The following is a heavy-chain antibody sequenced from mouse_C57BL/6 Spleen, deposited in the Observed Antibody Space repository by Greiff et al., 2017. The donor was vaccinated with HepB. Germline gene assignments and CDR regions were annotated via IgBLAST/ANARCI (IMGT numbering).Heavy chain of an antibody. CDR2: IRNKANGYTT. J-gene: IGHJ4*01. V-gene: IGHV7-3*01. Sequence: EVMLVESGGGLVQPGGSLSLSCAASGFTFTDYYMSWVRQPPGKALEWLGFIRNKANGYTTEYSASVKGRFTISRDNSQSILYLQMNALRAEDSATYYCARSPWDDGYYDYAMDYWGQGTSVTVSS. CDR1: GFTFTDYY. CDR3: ARSPWDDGYYDYAMDY. D-gene: IGHD2-3*01.